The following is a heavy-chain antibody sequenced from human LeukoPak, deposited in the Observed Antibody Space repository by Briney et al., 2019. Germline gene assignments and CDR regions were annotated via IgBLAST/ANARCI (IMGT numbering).Heavy chain of an antibody. Sequence: ASVKVSCKASGYTFTSYYMHWVRQAPGQGLEWMGIINPSGGSTSYAQKFQGRVTMTRDTSTSTVYMELSSLRSENTAVYYCARVAMVRGAGYYFDYWGQGTLVTVSS. CDR3: ARVAMVRGAGYYFDY. CDR1: GYTFTSYY. J-gene: IGHJ4*02. D-gene: IGHD3-10*01. CDR2: INPSGGST. V-gene: IGHV1-46*01.